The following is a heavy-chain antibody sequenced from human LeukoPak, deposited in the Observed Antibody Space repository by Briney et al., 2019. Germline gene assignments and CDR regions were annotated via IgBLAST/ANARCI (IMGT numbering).Heavy chain of an antibody. J-gene: IGHJ3*02. D-gene: IGHD2-15*01. CDR2: FDPEDGET. CDR3: ATDEVVVAANDAAFDI. CDR1: GYTLTELS. Sequence: ASVKVSCKVSGYTLTELSMHWVRQAPGKGLEWMGGFDPEDGETIYAQKFQGRVTMTEDTSTDTAYMELSSLRSEDTAVYYCATDEVVVAANDAAFDIWGQGTMVTVPS. V-gene: IGHV1-24*01.